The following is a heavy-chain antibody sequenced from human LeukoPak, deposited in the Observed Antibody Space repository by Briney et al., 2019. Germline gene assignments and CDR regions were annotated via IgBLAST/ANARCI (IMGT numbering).Heavy chain of an antibody. CDR1: GFTFSSSA. Sequence: PGGSLRLSCAASGFTFSSSAMSWVRQAPGKGLEWVSAISNNGGYTYYADSVQGRFTISRDNSKSTLCLQMNNLSVDDTAVYYCAKAVGYNTYWYFDLWGRGTLVTVSS. CDR3: AKAVGYNTYWYFDL. CDR2: ISNNGGYT. D-gene: IGHD5-24*01. V-gene: IGHV3-23*01. J-gene: IGHJ2*01.